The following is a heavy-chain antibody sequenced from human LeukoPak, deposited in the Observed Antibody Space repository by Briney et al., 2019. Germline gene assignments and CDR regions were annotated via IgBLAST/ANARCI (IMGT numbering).Heavy chain of an antibody. CDR2: ISGSGAGT. D-gene: IGHD3-10*01. J-gene: IGHJ4*02. V-gene: IGHV3-23*01. CDR1: GFIFRNYA. CDR3: ARGPYYSPYYFDY. Sequence: GGSLRLSCAASGFIFRNYAMTWVRQAPGKGLEWVSTISGSGAGTDYADSVKGRFTISRDNSKNTLYLQMNSLRAEDTAVYYCARGPYYSPYYFDYWGQGTLVTVSS.